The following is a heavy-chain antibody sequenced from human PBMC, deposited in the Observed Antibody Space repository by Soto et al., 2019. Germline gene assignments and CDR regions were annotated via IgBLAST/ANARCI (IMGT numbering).Heavy chain of an antibody. CDR2: ISRGGNTI. CDR1: GFTFSDYY. J-gene: IGHJ4*02. CDR3: ARNVIGSKFKIDD. D-gene: IGHD2-21*01. Sequence: QVQLVESGGDLVTPGGSLRLSCAVSGFTFSDYYMTWIRQAPGKGLEWVSYISRGGNTIYYADSVKGRFTISRDNTKNSLYLQINNVRAEDTAIYYCARNVIGSKFKIDDWGQGTLVTVSS. V-gene: IGHV3-11*01.